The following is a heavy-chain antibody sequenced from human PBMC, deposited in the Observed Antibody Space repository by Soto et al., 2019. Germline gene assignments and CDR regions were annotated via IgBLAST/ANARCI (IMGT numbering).Heavy chain of an antibody. J-gene: IGHJ5*02. CDR2: IGNDGGNK. CDR3: SNDRDDGDWSHATDH. CDR1: GFTFGRSG. Sequence: QEQLVESGGGVVQPGRSLRLSCAASGFTFGRSGMHWFRQAPGRGLQWVAVIGNDGGNKYYADAVKGRFTISRDNSRKEVELQMNILRPEDKDIAEYSNDRDDGDWSHATDHWGQGTRVIVSS. V-gene: IGHV3-30*03. D-gene: IGHD2-21*02.